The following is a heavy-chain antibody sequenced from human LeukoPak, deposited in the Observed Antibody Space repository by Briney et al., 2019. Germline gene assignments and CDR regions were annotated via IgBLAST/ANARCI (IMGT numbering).Heavy chain of an antibody. J-gene: IGHJ3*02. CDR3: ARVLWFGERAFDI. V-gene: IGHV4-59*01. Sequence: SETLSLTCSVSGGSISTYYWSWIRQPPGKGLEWIGYINYSGSTNYNPSLKSRVIISVDTSKNQLSLNLSSVTAADPAVYYCARVLWFGERAFDIWGQGTMVTVSS. CDR1: GGSISTYY. D-gene: IGHD3-10*01. CDR2: INYSGST.